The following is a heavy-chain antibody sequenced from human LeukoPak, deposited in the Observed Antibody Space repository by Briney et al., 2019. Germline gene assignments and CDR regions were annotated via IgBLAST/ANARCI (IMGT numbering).Heavy chain of an antibody. CDR2: ISWNSGSI. D-gene: IGHD3-9*01. Sequence: TGGSLRLSCAASGFTFDDYAMHWVRQAPGKGLEWVSGISWNSGSIGYADSVKGRFTISRDNAKNSLYLQMNSLRAEDTALYYCAKDAYDILTGQDYWGQGTLVTVSS. V-gene: IGHV3-9*01. CDR3: AKDAYDILTGQDY. J-gene: IGHJ4*02. CDR1: GFTFDDYA.